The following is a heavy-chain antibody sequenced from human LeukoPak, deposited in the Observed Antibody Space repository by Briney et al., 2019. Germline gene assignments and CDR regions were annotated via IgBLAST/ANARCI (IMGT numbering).Heavy chain of an antibody. V-gene: IGHV4-34*01. Sequence: PSETLSLTCGIHGGSFSGYYWSWIRQTPQKGLEWLGEINHRGSTNHNPSLKSRVTISVDKSKNQFSLKLSSVTAADTAVYYCARDAYDSSGYSFDYWGQGTLVTVSS. J-gene: IGHJ4*02. CDR2: INHRGST. CDR1: GGSFSGYY. CDR3: ARDAYDSSGYSFDY. D-gene: IGHD3-22*01.